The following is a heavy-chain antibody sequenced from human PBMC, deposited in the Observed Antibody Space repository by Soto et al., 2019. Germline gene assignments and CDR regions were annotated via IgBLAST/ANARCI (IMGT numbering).Heavy chain of an antibody. CDR3: AKGSSDWGYNFDY. CDR1: GFTLSSYA. Sequence: GGSLRLSCAASGFTLSSYAMSWVRQAPGKGLEWVSAISGSGGSTYYADSVKGRFTISRDNSKNTLYLQMNSLRAEDTAVYYCAKGSSDWGYNFDYWGQGTLVTVSS. CDR2: ISGSGGST. J-gene: IGHJ4*02. V-gene: IGHV3-23*01. D-gene: IGHD6-19*01.